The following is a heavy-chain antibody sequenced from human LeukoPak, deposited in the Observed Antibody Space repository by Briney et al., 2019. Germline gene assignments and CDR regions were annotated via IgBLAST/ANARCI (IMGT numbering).Heavy chain of an antibody. CDR2: INHSGST. J-gene: IGHJ5*02. CDR3: ARNYDFWSGYYTGGWFDP. V-gene: IGHV4-34*01. CDR1: GGSFSGYY. Sequence: SETLSLTCAVYGGSFSGYYWSWIRQPPGKGLEWIGKINHSGSTNYNPSLKSRVTISVDTSKNQFSLKLSSVTAADTAVYYCARNYDFWSGYYTGGWFDPWGQGTLVTVSS. D-gene: IGHD3-3*01.